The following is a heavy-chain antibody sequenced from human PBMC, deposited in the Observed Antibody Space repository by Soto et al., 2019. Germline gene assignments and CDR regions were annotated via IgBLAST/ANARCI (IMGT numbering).Heavy chain of an antibody. J-gene: IGHJ4*02. CDR1: GGSISNYY. CDR3: ARTSPVAGGFDY. V-gene: IGHV4-59*01. D-gene: IGHD6-19*01. CDR2: IYYTT. Sequence: QVQLQESGPGLVKPAETLSLTCTVSGGSISNYYWSWIRQAPGKGLEWIGYIYYTTNYNPSLKSPLTIPADTSKNQISPKLTSVTAADTAVYYCARTSPVAGGFDYWGQGTLVTVSS.